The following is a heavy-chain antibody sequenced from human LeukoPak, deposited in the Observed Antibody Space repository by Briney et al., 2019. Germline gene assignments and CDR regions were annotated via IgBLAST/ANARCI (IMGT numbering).Heavy chain of an antibody. CDR2: INTNTGNP. J-gene: IGHJ4*02. V-gene: IGHV7-4-1*02. Sequence: ASVKVSCKASGYTFTSYAMNWVRQAPGQGLEWMGWINTNTGNPTYAQGFTGRFVFSLDTSVSTAYLQISSLKAEDTAVYYCAREAGRIAAAEKTFDYWGQGTLVTVSS. D-gene: IGHD6-13*01. CDR1: GYTFTSYA. CDR3: AREAGRIAAAEKTFDY.